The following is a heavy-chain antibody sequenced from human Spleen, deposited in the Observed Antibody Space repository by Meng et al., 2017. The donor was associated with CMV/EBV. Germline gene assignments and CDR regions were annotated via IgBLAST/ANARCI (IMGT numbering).Heavy chain of an antibody. Sequence: SETLSLTCTVSGSSMNSGCHWGWIRQPPGKGLEWIGNIHHSGSTYYNPSLKSRVTISVDTSKNQFSLKLSSVTAADTAVYYCARANYDFWTDDYSFDYCGQGTLVTVSS. J-gene: IGHJ4*02. D-gene: IGHD3-3*01. CDR1: GSSMNSGCH. V-gene: IGHV4-38-2*02. CDR3: ARANYDFWTDDYSFDY. CDR2: IHHSGST.